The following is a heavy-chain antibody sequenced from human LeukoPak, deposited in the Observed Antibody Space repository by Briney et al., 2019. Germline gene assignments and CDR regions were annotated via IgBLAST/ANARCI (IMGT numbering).Heavy chain of an antibody. D-gene: IGHD2-15*01. CDR1: GFTFSNAG. J-gene: IGHJ4*02. CDR2: IKSKTDGGKT. V-gene: IGHV3-15*01. CDR3: TTKLRWQLPNFDY. Sequence: GGSLRLSCAASGFTFSNAGMTWVRQAPGKGLEWVARIKSKTDGGKTDYAAPAKVRFTISRDDSKNTLYLQMNSMRTADTALYFCTTKLRWQLPNFDYRGQGTLVTVSS.